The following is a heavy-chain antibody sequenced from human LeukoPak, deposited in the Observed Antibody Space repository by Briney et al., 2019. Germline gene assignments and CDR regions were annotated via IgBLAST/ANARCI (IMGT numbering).Heavy chain of an antibody. CDR3: ARGGWLQLGNWFDP. CDR1: VGSFSGYN. D-gene: IGHD5-24*01. J-gene: IGHJ5*02. CDR2: INHRGGT. V-gene: IGHV4-34*01. Sequence: SETLSLTCAVYVGSFSGYNWIWVRQPPGKGLEWIGEINHRGGTNYNPSLKSRVTISVDTSKNQFSLKLSSVTAADTAVYYCARGGWLQLGNWFDPWGQGTLVTVSS.